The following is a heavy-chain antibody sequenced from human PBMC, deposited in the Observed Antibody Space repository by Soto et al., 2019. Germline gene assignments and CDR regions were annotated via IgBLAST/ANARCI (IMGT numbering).Heavy chain of an antibody. CDR1: GGSISSYY. CDR2: IYYSGST. J-gene: IGHJ4*02. Sequence: SETLSLTCTVSGGSISSYYWSWIRQPPGKGLEWIGYIYYSGSTNYNPSIKSRVTISVDTSKNQFSLKLSSVTAADTAVYYCARNYGDSSPVDYWGQGTLVTVSS. D-gene: IGHD4-17*01. V-gene: IGHV4-59*08. CDR3: ARNYGDSSPVDY.